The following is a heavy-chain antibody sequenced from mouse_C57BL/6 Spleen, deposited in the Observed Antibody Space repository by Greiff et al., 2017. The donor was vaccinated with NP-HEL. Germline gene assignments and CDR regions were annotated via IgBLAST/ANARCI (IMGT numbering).Heavy chain of an antibody. J-gene: IGHJ3*01. CDR2: INPNNGGT. Sequence: VQLQQSGPELVKPGASVKISCKASGYTFTDYYMNWVKQSHGKSLEWIGDINPNNGGTSYNQKFKGKATLTVDKSSSTAYVELRSLTSEDSAVYYCAKGLLRSLAYWGQGTLVTVSA. CDR1: GYTFTDYY. CDR3: AKGLLRSLAY. D-gene: IGHD1-1*01. V-gene: IGHV1-26*01.